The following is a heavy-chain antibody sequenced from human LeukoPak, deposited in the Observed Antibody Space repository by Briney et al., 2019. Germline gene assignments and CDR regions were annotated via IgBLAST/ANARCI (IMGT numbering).Heavy chain of an antibody. V-gene: IGHV4-39*01. D-gene: IGHD2-2*01. CDR1: GGSISSSSYY. J-gene: IGHJ5*02. CDR2: IYYSGST. Sequence: TSETLSLTCTVSGGSISSSSYYWGWIRQPPGKGLEWIGSIYYSGSTYYNPSLKSRVTISVDTSKNQFSLKLSSATAADTAVYYCASRLGYCSSTSCYNWFDPWGQGTLVTVSS. CDR3: ASRLGYCSSTSCYNWFDP.